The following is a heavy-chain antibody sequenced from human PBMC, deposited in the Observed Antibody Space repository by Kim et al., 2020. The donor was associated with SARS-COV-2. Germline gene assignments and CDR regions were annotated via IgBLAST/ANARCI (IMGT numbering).Heavy chain of an antibody. J-gene: IGHJ4*02. CDR1: GFSFSHYA. V-gene: IGHV3-64D*09. D-gene: IGHD6-13*01. CDR3: VKTSSTWPRHFDY. Sequence: GGSLRLSCSVFGFSFSHYAMYWVRQAPGKGLEYVSAISTDGRETFHTDSVKGRFTISRDNSKNTLYLQMTSLRPEDTALYYCVKTSSTWPRHFDYWGQGTLVTVSS. CDR2: ISTDGRET.